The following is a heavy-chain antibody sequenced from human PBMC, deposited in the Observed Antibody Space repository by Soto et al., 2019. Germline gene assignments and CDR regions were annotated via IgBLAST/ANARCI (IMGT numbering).Heavy chain of an antibody. J-gene: IGHJ4*01. D-gene: IGHD3-22*01. Sequence: QITLKESGPTLVKPTQTLTLTCTFSGFSLSTRGVGVGWIRQPPGKARGCLALIYWDDDKRYSPSLQSRVTITKDTSNNQVVLTMTNMDPVDTATSYCARDSSGYYGFDYWGHGTLVTVSS. CDR1: GFSLSTRGVG. CDR3: ARDSSGYYGFDY. V-gene: IGHV2-5*02. CDR2: IYWDDDK.